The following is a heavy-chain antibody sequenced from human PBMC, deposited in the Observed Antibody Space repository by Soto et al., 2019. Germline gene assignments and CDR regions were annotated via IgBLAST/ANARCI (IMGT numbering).Heavy chain of an antibody. Sequence: GGSLRLSCAASGFTFSNYNMNWVRQAPGKGLEWVSSISSSSSYIYYADSVKGRFTISRDNAKNSLYLQMNSLRADDTAVYYCARDPNYYGSGSYSPWYWFDPWGQGTLVTVSS. V-gene: IGHV3-21*01. J-gene: IGHJ5*02. D-gene: IGHD3-10*01. CDR1: GFTFSNYN. CDR2: ISSSSSYI. CDR3: ARDPNYYGSGSYSPWYWFDP.